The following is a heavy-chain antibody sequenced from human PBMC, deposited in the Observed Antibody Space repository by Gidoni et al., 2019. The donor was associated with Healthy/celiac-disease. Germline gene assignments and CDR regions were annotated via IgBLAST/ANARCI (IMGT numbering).Heavy chain of an antibody. CDR1: GFTFSSYE. CDR2: ISSSGSTI. CDR3: ARGHLHYSSGYFY. D-gene: IGHD3-22*01. Sequence: EVQLVESGGGLVQPGGSLRLSCAASGFTFSSYEMNWVRQAPGKGLEWVSYISSSGSTIYYADSVKGRFTISRDNAKNSLYLQMNSLRAEDTAVYYCARGHLHYSSGYFYWGQGTLVTVSS. V-gene: IGHV3-48*03. J-gene: IGHJ4*02.